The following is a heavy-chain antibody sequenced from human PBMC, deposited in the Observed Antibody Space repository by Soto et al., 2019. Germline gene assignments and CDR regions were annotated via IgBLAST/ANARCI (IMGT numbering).Heavy chain of an antibody. V-gene: IGHV3-11*05. CDR2: ISTSSSYT. J-gene: IGHJ4*02. CDR1: GFTFSDHY. CDR3: ARRRLTGYVDY. Sequence: QVQLVESGGGLVKPGGSLRLSCVASGFTFSDHYMTWIRQAPGKGLEWLSYISTSSSYTNYADYVKGRFTISRDNAMNSLYLQMNSLRAEDTAVYYCARRRLTGYVDYWGQGTLVTVSS.